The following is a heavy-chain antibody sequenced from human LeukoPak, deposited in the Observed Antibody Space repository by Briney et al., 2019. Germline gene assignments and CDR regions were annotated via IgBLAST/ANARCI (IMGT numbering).Heavy chain of an antibody. D-gene: IGHD1-7*01. CDR1: GDSISTTPSC. CDR2: FYYGGSP. Sequence: SETLSLTYTVSGDSISTTPSCWGWIRQPPGKGLEWIGSFYYGGSPYYNPSLKSRVTISVDTSKNQFSLKLTSVTAADTAMYYCARHQNYQPNDYWGQGTLVTVSS. CDR3: ARHQNYQPNDY. J-gene: IGHJ4*02. V-gene: IGHV4-39*01.